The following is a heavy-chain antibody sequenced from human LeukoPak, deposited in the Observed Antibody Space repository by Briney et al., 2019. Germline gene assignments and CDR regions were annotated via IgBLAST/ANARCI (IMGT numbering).Heavy chain of an antibody. V-gene: IGHV4-39*07. Sequence: SETLSLTCTVSGGSISSSSYYWGWIRQPPGKGLEWIGSIYYSGSTYYNPSFKSRVTISVDTSKNQFSLKLSSVTAADTAVYYCARLNYDFWSGTFDAFDIWGQGTMVTVSS. CDR3: ARLNYDFWSGTFDAFDI. CDR2: IYYSGST. CDR1: GGSISSSSYY. J-gene: IGHJ3*02. D-gene: IGHD3-3*01.